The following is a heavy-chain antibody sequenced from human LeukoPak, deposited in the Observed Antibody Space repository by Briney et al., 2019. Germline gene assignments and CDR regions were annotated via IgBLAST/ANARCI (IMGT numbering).Heavy chain of an antibody. D-gene: IGHD6-6*01. V-gene: IGHV4-39*01. CDR2: IYYSGST. Sequence: KPSETLSLTCTVSGGSISSSSYYWGWIRQPPGKGPEWIGSIYYSGSTYYNPSLKSRVTISVDTSKNQFSLKLSSVTAADTAVYYCARRSLYSSSSYFDYRGQGTLVTVSS. J-gene: IGHJ4*02. CDR3: ARRSLYSSSSYFDY. CDR1: GGSISSSSYY.